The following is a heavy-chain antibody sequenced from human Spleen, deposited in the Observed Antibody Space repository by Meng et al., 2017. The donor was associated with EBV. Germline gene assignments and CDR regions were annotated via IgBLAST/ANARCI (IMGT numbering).Heavy chain of an antibody. D-gene: IGHD3-10*01. CDR2: IIVIFGKP. J-gene: IGHJ4*02. Sequence: QVQMVQSGAEVKKPGSSVKVSCKASGGTFSSSYAINWVRQAPGQGLEWMGRIIVIFGKPNYAQKFQGRVTITADKSTSTAYMELSSLISEDTAVYYCARDENYYAPGIRYWGQGTLVTVSS. V-gene: IGHV1-69*06. CDR3: ARDENYYAPGIRY. CDR1: GGTFSSSYA.